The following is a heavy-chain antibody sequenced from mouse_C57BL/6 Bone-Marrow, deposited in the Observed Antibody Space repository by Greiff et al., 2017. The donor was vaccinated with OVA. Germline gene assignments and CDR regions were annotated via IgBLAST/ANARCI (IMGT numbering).Heavy chain of an antibody. CDR2: ISDGGSYT. Sequence: EVKLVESGGGLVKPGGSLKLSCAASGFTFSSYAMSWVRQTPEKRLEWVATISDGGSYTYYPDNVKGRFTISRDNAKNNLYLQMSHLKSEDTAMYYCARHPREAYWGQGTLVTVSA. V-gene: IGHV5-4*03. CDR3: ARHPREAY. CDR1: GFTFSSYA. J-gene: IGHJ3*01.